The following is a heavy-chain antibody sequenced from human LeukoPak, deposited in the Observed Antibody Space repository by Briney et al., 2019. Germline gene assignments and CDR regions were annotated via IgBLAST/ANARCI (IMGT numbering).Heavy chain of an antibody. CDR1: GGSISSYY. V-gene: IGHV4-59*08. CDR2: IYYSGST. CDR3: ARNSRDFWSGYYHYYFDY. Sequence: SETLSLTCTVSGGSISSYYWSWLRQPPGKGLEWIGYIYYSGSTNYNPSLKSRVTISVDTSKNQFSLKLSSVTAADTAVYYCARNSRDFWSGYYHYYFDYWGQGTLVTVSS. J-gene: IGHJ4*02. D-gene: IGHD3-3*01.